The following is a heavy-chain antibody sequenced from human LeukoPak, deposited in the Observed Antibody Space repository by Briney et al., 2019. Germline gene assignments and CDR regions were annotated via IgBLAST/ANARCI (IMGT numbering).Heavy chain of an antibody. CDR2: IKQDGSEK. CDR3: ARDGGMVRGVTTQY. Sequence: GGSLRLSCAASGFTFSSYAMSWVRQAPGKGLEWVANIKQDGSEKYYVDSVKGRFTISRDNAKNSLYLQMNSLRAEDTAVYYCARDGGMVRGVTTQYWGQGTLVTVSS. CDR1: GFTFSSYA. J-gene: IGHJ4*02. D-gene: IGHD3-10*01. V-gene: IGHV3-7*01.